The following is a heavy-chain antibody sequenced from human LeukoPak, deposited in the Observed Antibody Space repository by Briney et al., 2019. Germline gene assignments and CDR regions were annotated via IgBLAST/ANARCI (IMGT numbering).Heavy chain of an antibody. CDR2: IYTSGST. Sequence: SETLSLTCTVSGGSITSGSYYWSWIRQPAGKGLEWLGRIYTSGSTNYTPSLKSRITISVDTSKNQFSLRLSSVTAADTAVYYVARCSETAMGHWYFDLWGRGTLVTVSS. V-gene: IGHV4-61*02. D-gene: IGHD5-18*01. CDR3: ARCSETAMGHWYFDL. J-gene: IGHJ2*01. CDR1: GGSITSGSYY.